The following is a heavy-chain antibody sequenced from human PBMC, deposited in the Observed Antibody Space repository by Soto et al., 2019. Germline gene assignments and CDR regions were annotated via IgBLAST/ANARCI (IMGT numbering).Heavy chain of an antibody. Sequence: SETLSLTCAVNGGPFFGFYWTCIRHSPLKCLEWIVEIHHGGSTNYNPSLKSRVTMSLDTSKNQFSLKLTSVTAADTAVYYCARGYRISMVILTTNYFDSWGQGTPVTVSS. CDR1: GGPFFGFY. CDR3: ARGYRISMVILTTNYFDS. J-gene: IGHJ4*02. CDR2: IHHGGST. D-gene: IGHD3-10*01. V-gene: IGHV4-34*01.